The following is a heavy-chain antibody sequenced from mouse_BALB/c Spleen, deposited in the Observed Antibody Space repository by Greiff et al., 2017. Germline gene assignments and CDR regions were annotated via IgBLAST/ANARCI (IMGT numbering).Heavy chain of an antibody. J-gene: IGHJ2*01. V-gene: IGHV1-7*01. CDR2: INPSTGYT. CDR3: ARRGYDGYYFDY. Sequence: VQLQQSGAELAKPGASVKMSCKASGYTFTSYWMHWVKQRPGQGLEWIGYINPSTGYTEYNQKFKDKATLTADKSSSTAYMQLSSLTSEDSAVYYCARRGYDGYYFDYWGQGTTLTVSS. CDR1: GYTFTSYW. D-gene: IGHD2-2*01.